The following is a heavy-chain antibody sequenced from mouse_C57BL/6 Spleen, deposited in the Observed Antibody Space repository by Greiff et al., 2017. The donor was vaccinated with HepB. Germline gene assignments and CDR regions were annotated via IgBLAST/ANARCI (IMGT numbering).Heavy chain of an antibody. CDR2: ISDGGRYT. Sequence: EVQGVESGGGLVKPGGSLKLSCAASGFTFSSYAMSWVRQTPEKRLEWVATISDGGRYTYYPDNVKGRFTISRDNAKNNLYLQMSHLKSEDTAMYYCARGDWNWYFDVWGTGTTVTVSS. D-gene: IGHD3-3*01. J-gene: IGHJ1*03. CDR3: ARGDWNWYFDV. V-gene: IGHV5-4*01. CDR1: GFTFSSYA.